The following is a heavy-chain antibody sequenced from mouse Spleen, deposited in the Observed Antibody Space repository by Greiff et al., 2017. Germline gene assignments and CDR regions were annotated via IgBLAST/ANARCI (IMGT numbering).Heavy chain of an antibody. CDR1: GYSFTSYY. J-gene: IGHJ3*01. CDR3: ARALLRLRAWFAY. V-gene: IGHV1-66*01. D-gene: IGHD1-2*01. CDR2: IYPGSGNT. Sequence: QVQLQQSGPELVKPGASVKISCKASGYSFTSYYIHWVKQRPGQGLEWIGWIYPGSGNTKYNEKFKGKATLTADTSSSTAYMQLSSLTSEDSAVYYCARALLRLRAWFAYWGQGTLVTVSA.